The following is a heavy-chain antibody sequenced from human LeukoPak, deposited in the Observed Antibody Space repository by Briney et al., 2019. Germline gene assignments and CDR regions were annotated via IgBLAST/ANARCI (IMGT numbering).Heavy chain of an antibody. Sequence: ASVKVSCKASGYTFTNYGITWVRQASGQGIEGMGWISAYTGKTNSAQKLQGRVTITTDTSTSTGYMELRSLRSDDTAVYYCARGDGYCSGGSCMIFDYWGQGTLVTVSS. CDR1: GYTFTNYG. J-gene: IGHJ4*02. CDR2: ISAYTGKT. V-gene: IGHV1-18*01. CDR3: ARGDGYCSGGSCMIFDY. D-gene: IGHD2-15*01.